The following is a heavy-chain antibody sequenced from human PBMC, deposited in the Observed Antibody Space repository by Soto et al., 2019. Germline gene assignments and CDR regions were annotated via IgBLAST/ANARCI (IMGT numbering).Heavy chain of an antibody. V-gene: IGHV3-21*01. Sequence: EVQLVESGGGLVKPGGSLRLSCAASGFTFSTYKMNWVRQAPGKGLEWVSSISSSSDYVHYADSVKGRFTISRDNAKNSLSLQMNNRRAEDTAVYYCATAEHWGQGTLVPVSS. CDR1: GFTFSTYK. CDR3: ATAEH. CDR2: ISSSSDYV. J-gene: IGHJ4*02.